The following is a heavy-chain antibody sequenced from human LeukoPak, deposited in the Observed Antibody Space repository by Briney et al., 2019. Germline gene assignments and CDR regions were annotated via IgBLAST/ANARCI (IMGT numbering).Heavy chain of an antibody. V-gene: IGHV3-21*01. J-gene: IGHJ4*02. D-gene: IGHD6-19*01. CDR3: ARAMAGTFGY. CDR1: GFTFSSYI. CDR2: ISSSSSYI. Sequence: GGSLRLSCAASGFTFSSYIMNWVRQAPGKGLEWVSSISSSSSYIYYADSVKGRFTISRDNAKNSLYLQMNSLRAEDTAVYYCARAMAGTFGYWGQGTLVTVSS.